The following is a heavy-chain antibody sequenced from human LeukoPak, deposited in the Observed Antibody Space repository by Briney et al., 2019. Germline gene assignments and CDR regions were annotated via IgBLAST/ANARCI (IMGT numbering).Heavy chain of an antibody. CDR1: GGTFRSYA. D-gene: IGHD2-2*01. CDR3: ASSGGCSSTSCPKALFG. CDR2: IVPIFGTA. J-gene: IGHJ4*02. V-gene: IGHV1-69*05. Sequence: SVKVSRNSSGGTFRSYAISWVRQAPGQGLEWRGGIVPIFGTAYYAQKFQGRVTITTDESTSTAYMELSSLRSEVSAVYYCASSGGCSSTSCPKALFGWGQGTLVTVSS.